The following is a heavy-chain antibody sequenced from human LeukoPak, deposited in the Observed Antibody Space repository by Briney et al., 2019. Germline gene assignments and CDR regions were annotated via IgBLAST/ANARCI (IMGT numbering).Heavy chain of an antibody. D-gene: IGHD1-26*01. CDR3: AKDGGSYTGYFDY. V-gene: IGHV3-23*01. Sequence: GGSLRLSCAASGFTFSSYDMNWVRQAPGKGLEWVSAISRSGGITYYADSVKGRFTVSRDNSKNTLYLQMNSLRADDTAVYYCAKDGGSYTGYFDYWGQGTLVTVSS. J-gene: IGHJ4*02. CDR2: ISRSGGIT. CDR1: GFTFSSYD.